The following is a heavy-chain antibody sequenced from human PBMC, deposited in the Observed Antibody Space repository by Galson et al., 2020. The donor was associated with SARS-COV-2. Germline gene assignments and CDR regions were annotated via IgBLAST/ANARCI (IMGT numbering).Heavy chain of an antibody. D-gene: IGHD3-22*01. Sequence: SETLSLTCTVSGGSISSSSYYWGWIRPPPGKGLEWIGSIYYRGSTYYNPSLKSRVTISVDTSKNQFSLKLSSVTAADTAVYYCARMTYYYDSSGPDDAFDIWGQGTMVTVSS. CDR2: IYYRGST. V-gene: IGHV4-39*01. J-gene: IGHJ3*02. CDR1: GGSISSSSYY. CDR3: ARMTYYYDSSGPDDAFDI.